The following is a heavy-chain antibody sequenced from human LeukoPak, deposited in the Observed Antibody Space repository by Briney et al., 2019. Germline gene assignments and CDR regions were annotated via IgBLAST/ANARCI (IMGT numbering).Heavy chain of an antibody. V-gene: IGHV4-59*12. CDR1: GGSISGYY. J-gene: IGHJ4*02. CDR3: ARGGSGSYASFDC. Sequence: SETLSLTCTVSGGSISGYYWSWIRQPPGKGLEWIGYIYNSGNTNYNPSLKSRVTISVDTSKNQFSLKLSSVTAADTAVYHCARGGSGSYASFDCWGQGTLVTVSS. D-gene: IGHD1-26*01. CDR2: IYNSGNT.